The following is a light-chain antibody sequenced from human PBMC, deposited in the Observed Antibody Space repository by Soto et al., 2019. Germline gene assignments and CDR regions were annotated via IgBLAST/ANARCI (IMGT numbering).Light chain of an antibody. CDR2: GAS. Sequence: IQLTQSPSSLSASVGDRVTITCRASQGIINYLAWYQQKPGKAPKLLIYGASTLQSGDPSRFGGSGSGTDFTPTVSSLKPQDFATYYRQQLFMYPPTFGPGTKWISN. V-gene: IGKV1-9*01. CDR1: QGIINY. J-gene: IGKJ3*01. CDR3: QQLFMYPPT.